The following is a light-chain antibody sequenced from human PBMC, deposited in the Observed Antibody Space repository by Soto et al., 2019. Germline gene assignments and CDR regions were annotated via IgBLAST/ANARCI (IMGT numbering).Light chain of an antibody. CDR1: QTISSSS. V-gene: IGKV3-20*01. Sequence: IVLTQSPGTLSLSPGERATLSCRASQTISSSSLAWYQQKGGQAPRLLIYGASSRATGIPDRFSGSGSGTDFTLTISRLEPEDFAVYYCQQYGSSPLWTFGQGTKVDIK. CDR3: QQYGSSPLWT. J-gene: IGKJ1*01. CDR2: GAS.